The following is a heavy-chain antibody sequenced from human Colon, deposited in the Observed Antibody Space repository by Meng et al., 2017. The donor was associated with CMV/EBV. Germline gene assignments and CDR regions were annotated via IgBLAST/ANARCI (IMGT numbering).Heavy chain of an antibody. D-gene: IGHD6-13*01. J-gene: IGHJ5*02. CDR2: IKQDGSEK. V-gene: IGHV3-7*01. CDR3: AGRLAAAGTSWFDP. CDR1: GFTFSSYW. Sequence: GESLKISCAASGFTFSSYWMSWVRQAPGKGLEWVANIKQDGSEKYYVDSVKGRFTISRDNAKNSLYLQMNSLRAEDTAVYYCAGRLAAAGTSWFDPWGQGTLVTVSS.